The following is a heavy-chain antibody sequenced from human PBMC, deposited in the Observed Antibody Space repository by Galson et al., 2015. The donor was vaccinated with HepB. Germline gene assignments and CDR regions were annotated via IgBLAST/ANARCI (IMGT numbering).Heavy chain of an antibody. V-gene: IGHV2-70*04. Sequence: PALVKPTQTLTLTCTFSGFSLTTSGVRVGWIRQPPGKALEWVARIDWDDEKSYTPSLKTRLTISKDTSKNQVVLKMTSMDPVDTATYYCARIRGWGDAFDMWGQGTRVTVSS. J-gene: IGHJ3*02. CDR2: IDWDDEK. CDR3: ARIRGWGDAFDM. D-gene: IGHD6-19*01. CDR1: GFSLTTSGVR.